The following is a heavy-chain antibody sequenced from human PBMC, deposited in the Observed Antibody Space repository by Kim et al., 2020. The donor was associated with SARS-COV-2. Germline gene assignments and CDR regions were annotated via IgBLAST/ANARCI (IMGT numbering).Heavy chain of an antibody. D-gene: IGHD4-4*01. CDR1: GFTFSDYY. Sequence: GGSLRLSCAASGFTFSDYYMSWIRQAPGKGLEWVSYISSSGSTIYYADSVKGRFTISRDNAKNSLYLQMNSLRAEDTAVYYCATKAPYSYYYYGMDVWGQGTTVTVSS. J-gene: IGHJ6*02. V-gene: IGHV3-11*01. CDR3: ATKAPYSYYYYGMDV. CDR2: ISSSGSTI.